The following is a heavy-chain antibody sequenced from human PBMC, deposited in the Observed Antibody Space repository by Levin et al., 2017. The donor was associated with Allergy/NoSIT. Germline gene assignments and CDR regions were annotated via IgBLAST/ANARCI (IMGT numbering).Heavy chain of an antibody. D-gene: IGHD4-23*01. CDR2: INHSGST. Sequence: SETLSLTCAVYGGSFSGYYWSWIRQPPGKGLEWIGEINHSGSTNYNPSLKSRVTISVDTSKNQFSLKLSSVTAADTAVYYCARSDTTVVVFDYWGQGTLVTVSS. CDR3: ARSDTTVVVFDY. J-gene: IGHJ4*02. V-gene: IGHV4-34*01. CDR1: GGSFSGYY.